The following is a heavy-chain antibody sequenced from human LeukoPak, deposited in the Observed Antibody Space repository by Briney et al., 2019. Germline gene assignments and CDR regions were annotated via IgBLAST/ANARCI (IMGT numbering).Heavy chain of an antibody. CDR1: GGSISSGSYY. CDR3: ARGGSYQTRAFDI. Sequence: PSQTLSLTCTVSGGSISSGSYYWSWIRQPAGKGLEWIGRIYTSGSTNYNPSLKSRVTISVDTSKNQFSLKLSPVTAADTAVYYCARGGSYQTRAFDIWGQGTMVTVSS. J-gene: IGHJ3*02. V-gene: IGHV4-61*02. CDR2: IYTSGST. D-gene: IGHD1-26*01.